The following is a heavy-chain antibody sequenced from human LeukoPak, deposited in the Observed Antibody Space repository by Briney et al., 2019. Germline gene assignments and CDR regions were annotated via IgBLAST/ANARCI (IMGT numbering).Heavy chain of an antibody. J-gene: IGHJ6*03. Sequence: GGSLRLSCAASGFTFSSYEMNWVRQAPGKGLEWVSYISNSGSTIYYADSVKGRFTISRDNAKNSLYLQMNSLRAEDTAVYYCARLQLERRNYYYYMDVWGKGTTVTISS. V-gene: IGHV3-48*03. CDR1: GFTFSSYE. CDR3: ARLQLERRNYYYYMDV. CDR2: ISNSGSTI. D-gene: IGHD1-1*01.